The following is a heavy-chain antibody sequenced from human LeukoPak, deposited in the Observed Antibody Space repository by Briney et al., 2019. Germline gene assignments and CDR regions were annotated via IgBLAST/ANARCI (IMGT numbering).Heavy chain of an antibody. CDR1: GGSISSYY. Sequence: SETLSLTCTVSGGSISSYYWSWIRQPAGKGLEWIGRIYTSGSTNYNPSLKSRVTMSVDTSKNQFSLKLTSATAADTAVYYCARLRYDWLFFDNWGQGTLVTVSS. J-gene: IGHJ4*02. D-gene: IGHD3-9*01. CDR2: IYTSGST. V-gene: IGHV4-4*07. CDR3: ARLRYDWLFFDN.